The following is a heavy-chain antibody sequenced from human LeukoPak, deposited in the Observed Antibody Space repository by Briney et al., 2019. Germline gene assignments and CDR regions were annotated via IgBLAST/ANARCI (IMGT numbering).Heavy chain of an antibody. D-gene: IGHD2-21*02. CDR1: EFSVGSNY. CDR2: LYSGGST. CDR3: ARVSYCGGDCFNWFDP. J-gene: IGHJ5*02. Sequence: GGSLRLSCAASEFSVGSNYMSWVRQAPGKGLEWVSVLYSGGSTYYAHSVKGRFTISRDNSKNTLYLQMNSLRAEDTAVYYCARVSYCGGDCFNWFDPWGQGTLVTVSS. V-gene: IGHV3-66*01.